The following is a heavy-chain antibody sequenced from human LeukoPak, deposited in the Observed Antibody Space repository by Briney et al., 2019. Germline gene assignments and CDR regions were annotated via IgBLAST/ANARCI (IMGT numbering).Heavy chain of an antibody. V-gene: IGHV3-21*01. CDR2: ISSSSSYI. CDR3: AGARTYYYDSSGYPFDY. D-gene: IGHD3-22*01. Sequence: PGGSLRLSCAASGFTFSSYSMNWVRQAPGKGLEWVSSISSSSSYIYYADSVKGRFTISRDNAKNSLYLQMNSLRAEDTAVYYCAGARTYYYDSSGYPFDYWGQGTLVTVSS. CDR1: GFTFSSYS. J-gene: IGHJ4*02.